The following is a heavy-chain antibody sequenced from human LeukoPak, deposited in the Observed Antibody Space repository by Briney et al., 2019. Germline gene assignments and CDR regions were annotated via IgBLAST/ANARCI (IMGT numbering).Heavy chain of an antibody. J-gene: IGHJ4*02. CDR1: GFNFSNAW. V-gene: IGHV3-15*01. CDR3: ATDRLFHNY. D-gene: IGHD6-6*01. Sequence: GGSPRLSCAASGFNFSNAWMAWVRQAPGKGLEWVGRIRNEIDGGTTHYATSATGRFTITRDDSRNTLYLQMQGLKSEDTAVYYCATDRLFHNYWGQGTLVTVSS. CDR2: IRNEIDGGTT.